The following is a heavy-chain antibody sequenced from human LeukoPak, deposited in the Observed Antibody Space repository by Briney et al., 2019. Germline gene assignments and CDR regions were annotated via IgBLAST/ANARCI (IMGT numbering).Heavy chain of an antibody. Sequence: GGSLRLSCAASGFTFSTYAMSWVRQAPGKGLEWVSAISGSGSKTSVKGRFTISRDNSKNTLYLQMNSLRAEDTAVYYCAKDESVSGWGGGYFDYWGQGTLVTVSS. CDR1: GFTFSTYA. CDR3: AKDESVSGWGGGYFDY. J-gene: IGHJ4*02. V-gene: IGHV3-23*01. D-gene: IGHD6-19*01. CDR2: ISGSGSKT.